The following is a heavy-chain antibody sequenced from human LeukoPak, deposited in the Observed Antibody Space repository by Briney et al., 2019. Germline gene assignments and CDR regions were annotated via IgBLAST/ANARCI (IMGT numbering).Heavy chain of an antibody. V-gene: IGHV1-24*01. Sequence: ASVKVSCKVSGYTLTELSMHWVRQAPGKGLEWMGGFDPEDGETIYAQKFQGRVTMTEDTSTDTAYMELSSLRSEDTAVYYCARGWDPQAYYDILTGFDYWGQGTLVTVSS. CDR2: FDPEDGET. J-gene: IGHJ4*02. CDR1: GYTLTELS. D-gene: IGHD3-9*01. CDR3: ARGWDPQAYYDILTGFDY.